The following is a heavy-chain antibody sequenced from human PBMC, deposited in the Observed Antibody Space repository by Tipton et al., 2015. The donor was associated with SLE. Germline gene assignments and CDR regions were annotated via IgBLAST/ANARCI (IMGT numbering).Heavy chain of an antibody. CDR3: ARDKGVVVPAAIGTTYYYYGMDV. D-gene: IGHD2-2*01. CDR2: ISSSGSTI. Sequence: GSLRLSCAASGFTFSSYEMNWVRQAPGKGLEWVSYISSSGSTIYYADSVKGRFTISRDNAKNSLYLQMNSLRAEDTAVYYCARDKGVVVPAAIGTTYYYYGMDVWGQGTTVTVSS. V-gene: IGHV3-48*03. J-gene: IGHJ6*02. CDR1: GFTFSSYE.